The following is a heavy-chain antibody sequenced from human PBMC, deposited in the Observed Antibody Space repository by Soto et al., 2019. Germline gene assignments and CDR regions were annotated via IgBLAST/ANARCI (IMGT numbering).Heavy chain of an antibody. V-gene: IGHV4-34*01. J-gene: IGHJ4*02. Sequence: SETLSLTCAVYGGSFSGYYWSWIRQPPGKGLEWIGEINHSGSTNYNPSLKSRVTISVDTSKNQFSLKLSSVTAADTAVYYCARGRGSSSWFGTTNFDYWGQGTLVTVS. CDR1: GGSFSGYY. CDR2: INHSGST. D-gene: IGHD6-13*01. CDR3: ARGRGSSSWFGTTNFDY.